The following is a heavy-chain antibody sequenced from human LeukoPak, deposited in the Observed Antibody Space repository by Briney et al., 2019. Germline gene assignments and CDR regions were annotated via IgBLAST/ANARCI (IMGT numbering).Heavy chain of an antibody. V-gene: IGHV3-33*08. CDR3: ARDGGSGAHAGMDV. CDR2: IWYDGSNK. CDR1: GFTFSDYY. J-gene: IGHJ6*02. D-gene: IGHD2-15*01. Sequence: GGSLRLSCTASGFTFSDYYMTWIRQAPGKGLEWVAVIWYDGSNKCYADSVKGRFTISRDNSKNTLYLQMNSLRAEDTAVYYCARDGGSGAHAGMDVWGQGTTVTVSS.